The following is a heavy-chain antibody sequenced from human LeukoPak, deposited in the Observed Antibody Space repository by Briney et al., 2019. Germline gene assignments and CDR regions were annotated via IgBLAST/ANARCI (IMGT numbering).Heavy chain of an antibody. J-gene: IGHJ4*02. CDR2: ISGSRGKT. V-gene: IGHV3-23*01. CDR3: AKNMDTWGIYDY. D-gene: IGHD3-16*01. CDR1: GFTLRTYA. Sequence: QTGGSLSLSCAASGFTLRTYAMPGFRQAPGEGLNWVSLISGSRGKTYYADSVRGRFTISRDNSENTLYLQVSSLRAEDTAVYFCAKNMDTWGIYDYWGQGTLVTVSS.